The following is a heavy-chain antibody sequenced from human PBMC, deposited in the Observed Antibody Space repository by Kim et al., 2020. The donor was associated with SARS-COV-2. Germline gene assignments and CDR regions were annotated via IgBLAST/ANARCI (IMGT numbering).Heavy chain of an antibody. CDR1: GYSFTSYW. J-gene: IGHJ3*02. Sequence: GESLKISCKGSGYSFTSYWIGWVRQMPGKGLEWMGIIYPGDSDTRYSPSFQGQVTISADKSISTAYLPWSSLKASDTAISYCARPDYVDTHAFDIWGQGTMVTVSS. CDR3: ARPDYVDTHAFDI. D-gene: IGHD4-17*01. V-gene: IGHV5-51*01. CDR2: IYPGDSDT.